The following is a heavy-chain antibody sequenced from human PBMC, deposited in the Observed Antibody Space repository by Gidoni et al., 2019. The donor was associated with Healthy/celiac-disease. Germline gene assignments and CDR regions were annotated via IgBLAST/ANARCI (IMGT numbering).Heavy chain of an antibody. CDR3: ARDLLYDSSGYYLFPLDY. J-gene: IGHJ4*02. Sequence: GRVTITRDTSASTAYMELSSLRSEDTAVYYCARDLLYDSSGYYLFPLDYWGQGTLVTVSS. V-gene: IGHV1-3*01. D-gene: IGHD3-22*01.